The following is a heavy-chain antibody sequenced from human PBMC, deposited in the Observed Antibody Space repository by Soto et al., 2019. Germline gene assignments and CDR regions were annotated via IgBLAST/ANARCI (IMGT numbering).Heavy chain of an antibody. Sequence: EVQVVESGGGLVKPGGSLRLSCAGSGFTFSSYSMNWVRQAPGKGLEWVSSISSSSSYIYYADSVKGRFTISRDNARNSLYLQMNSLSAEDTALYYCARDLLGSGAFDIWGQGTMVTVSS. CDR2: ISSSSSYI. V-gene: IGHV3-21*01. CDR3: ARDLLGSGAFDI. D-gene: IGHD7-27*01. CDR1: GFTFSSYS. J-gene: IGHJ3*02.